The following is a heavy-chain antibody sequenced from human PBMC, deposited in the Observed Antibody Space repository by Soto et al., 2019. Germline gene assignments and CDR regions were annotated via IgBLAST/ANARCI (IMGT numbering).Heavy chain of an antibody. V-gene: IGHV4-4*07. CDR3: VRDGTKTLRDWFDP. CDR1: GASISGFY. D-gene: IGHD1-1*01. CDR2: IYATGTT. J-gene: IGHJ5*02. Sequence: QVQLQESGPGLVKPSETLSLTCTVSGASISGFYWSWIRKSAGKGLEWIGRIYATGTTDYNLSLKSCIMRSVDTCKKELCMRLRYVTAEDTAVYYCVRDGTKTLRDWFDPWGQGISVTVSS.